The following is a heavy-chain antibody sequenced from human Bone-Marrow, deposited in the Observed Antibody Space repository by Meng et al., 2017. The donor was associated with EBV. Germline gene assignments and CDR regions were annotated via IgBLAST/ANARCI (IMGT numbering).Heavy chain of an antibody. D-gene: IGHD1-7*01. Sequence: EVHLVESGGDLVKPGGSLRLSCLVSGFTLSDAWMSWVRQAPGKGLEWVGRIKSKGNGGTIDYVAPVKGRFIISRDDSKNTLFLQMNSLKTEDTGVYYCATETTPTDYWGQGTLVTVSS. CDR1: GFTLSDAW. J-gene: IGHJ4*02. V-gene: IGHV3-15*01. CDR3: ATETTPTDY. CDR2: IKSKGNGGTI.